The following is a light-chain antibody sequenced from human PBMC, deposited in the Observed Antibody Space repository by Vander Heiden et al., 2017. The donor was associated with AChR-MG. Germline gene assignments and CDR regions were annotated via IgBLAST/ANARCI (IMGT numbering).Light chain of an antibody. Sequence: DIQMTQSPSTLSASVGDRVTITCRASQSISNWLAWYQQKPGKAPEILIYKASSLESGVPSRFSGSGSGTEFTLTISSLQPDDFATYYCQQYNSYPYTFGQGTKLEIK. CDR1: QSISNW. CDR3: QQYNSYPYT. V-gene: IGKV1-5*03. J-gene: IGKJ2*01. CDR2: KAS.